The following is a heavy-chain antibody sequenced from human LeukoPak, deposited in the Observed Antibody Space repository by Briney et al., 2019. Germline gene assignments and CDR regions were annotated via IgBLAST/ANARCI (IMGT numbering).Heavy chain of an antibody. CDR1: GGSISSCR. Sequence: SETLSLTCTVSGGSISSCRCYWDRKPPPQGQGLIGYISYSGSTNYNPSLKSRVTISVDTSKNQFFLKLSAVTAADTAMYYCARNSGSYSGHFDYWGQGSLVTVSS. V-gene: IGHV4-59*01. CDR2: ISYSGST. D-gene: IGHD1-26*01. CDR3: ARNSGSYSGHFDY. J-gene: IGHJ4*02.